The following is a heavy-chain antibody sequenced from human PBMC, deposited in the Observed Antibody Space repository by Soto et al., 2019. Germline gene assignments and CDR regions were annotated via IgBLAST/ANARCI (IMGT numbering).Heavy chain of an antibody. CDR1: GYTFYSHS. CDR3: SRCIKGVYYCGIDV. Sequence: QAQLVQSGAEVRKPGASVKVSCKASGYTFYSHSISWVRQAPGHGLEWMGPMNADYGNTQYAQKFRGCVTMTTDTSTTTVFMELTNLRFDDTAVYYGSRCIKGVYYCGIDVWGLGTTVTVSS. V-gene: IGHV1-18*01. CDR2: MNADYGNT. D-gene: IGHD3-10*01. J-gene: IGHJ6*02.